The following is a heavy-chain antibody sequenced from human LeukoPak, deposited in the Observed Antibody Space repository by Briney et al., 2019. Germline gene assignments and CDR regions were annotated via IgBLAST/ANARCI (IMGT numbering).Heavy chain of an antibody. Sequence: ASVKVSCKASGYTFTGYYMHWVRQAPGQGLEWMGWINPNTGGTNYAQKFQGRVTMTRDKSISTVYMELRRLRSDDTAVYYCARDLYYYDSSGYFHWGPGTLVTVSS. CDR3: ARDLYYYDSSGYFH. V-gene: IGHV1-2*02. CDR2: INPNTGGT. CDR1: GYTFTGYY. J-gene: IGHJ4*02. D-gene: IGHD3-22*01.